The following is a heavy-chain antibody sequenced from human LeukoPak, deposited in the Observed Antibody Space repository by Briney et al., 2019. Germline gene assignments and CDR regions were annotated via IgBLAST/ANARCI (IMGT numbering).Heavy chain of an antibody. V-gene: IGHV3-23*01. CDR1: GFTFSSYA. CDR2: ISGSGGST. J-gene: IGHJ6*02. Sequence: PGGSLRLSCAASGFTFSSYAMSWVRQAPGKGLEWVSTISGSGGSTYYADSVKGRFTISRDNSKNTLYMQMNSPRAEDTAVYYCAKGGKSPQYYYGVDVWGQGTTVTVSS. CDR3: AKGGKSPQYYYGVDV.